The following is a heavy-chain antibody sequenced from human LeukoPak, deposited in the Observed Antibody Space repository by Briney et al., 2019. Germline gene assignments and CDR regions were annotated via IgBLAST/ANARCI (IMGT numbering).Heavy chain of an antibody. J-gene: IGHJ6*03. CDR2: IRYDGSDK. Sequence: GGSLRLSCAASGFTFSRHGMHWVRQAPGKGLEWVAFIRYDGSDKYYADSVKGRFTISRDNSENTQYLQMSSLRPEDTAVYYCAKGSCYCSDKCPQYYYYMDAWGKGTTVIVSS. CDR3: AKGSCYCSDKCPQYYYYMDA. D-gene: IGHD2-15*01. CDR1: GFTFSRHG. V-gene: IGHV3-30*02.